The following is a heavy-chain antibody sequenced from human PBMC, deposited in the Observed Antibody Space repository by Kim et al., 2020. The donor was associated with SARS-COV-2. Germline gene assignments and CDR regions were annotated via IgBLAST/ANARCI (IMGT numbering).Heavy chain of an antibody. CDR3: ARGRVPTELYQLLRGRGWFDP. CDR2: INHSGST. CDR1: GGSFSGYY. J-gene: IGHJ5*02. Sequence: SETLSLTCAVYGGSFSGYYWSWIRQPPGKGLEWIGEINHSGSTNYNPSLKSRVTISVDTSKNQFSLKLSSVTAADTAVYYCARGRVPTELYQLLRGRGWFDPWGQGTLVTVSS. D-gene: IGHD2-2*01. V-gene: IGHV4-34*01.